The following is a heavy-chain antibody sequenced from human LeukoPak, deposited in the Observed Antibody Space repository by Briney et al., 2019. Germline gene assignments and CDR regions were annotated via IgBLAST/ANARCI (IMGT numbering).Heavy chain of an antibody. CDR1: GGSISSYY. CDR2: IYYSGSI. Sequence: SETLSLTCTVSGGSISSYYWSWIRQPPGKGLEWIGYIYYSGSINYNPSLKSRVTISVDTSKNQFSLKLSSVTAADTAVYYCARSLRDAFDIWGQGTMVTVSS. CDR3: ARSLRDAFDI. V-gene: IGHV4-59*01. J-gene: IGHJ3*02.